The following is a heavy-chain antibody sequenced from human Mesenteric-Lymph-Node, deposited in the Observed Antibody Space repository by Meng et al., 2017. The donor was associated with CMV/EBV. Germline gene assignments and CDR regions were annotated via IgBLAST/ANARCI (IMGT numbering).Heavy chain of an antibody. D-gene: IGHD2/OR15-2a*01. J-gene: IGHJ4*01. CDR2: SLNKGKTYIH. CDR3: ARDSMKYSFDY. V-gene: IGHV3-72*01. CDR1: GFTFSDHH. Sequence: SGFTFSDHHMDWVRQAPGKGLEWVGRSLNKGKTYIHAYAASVEGRFGVSRDDSQNSLHLEMNFLKIEDTAVYYCARDSMKYSFDYWGHGTLVTVSS.